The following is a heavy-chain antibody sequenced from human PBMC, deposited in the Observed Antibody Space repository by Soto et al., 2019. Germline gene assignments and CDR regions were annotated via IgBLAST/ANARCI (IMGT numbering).Heavy chain of an antibody. Sequence: GGSLRLSCAASGFTFSSYAMHWVRQAPGKGLEWVAVISYDGSNKYYADSVKGRFTISRDKSKNTLYLQMNSLRAEDTAVYYCARDWGAARQLRSYYYYGMDVWGQGTTVTVSS. J-gene: IGHJ6*02. CDR3: ARDWGAARQLRSYYYYGMDV. CDR2: ISYDGSNK. D-gene: IGHD6-13*01. CDR1: GFTFSSYA. V-gene: IGHV3-30-3*01.